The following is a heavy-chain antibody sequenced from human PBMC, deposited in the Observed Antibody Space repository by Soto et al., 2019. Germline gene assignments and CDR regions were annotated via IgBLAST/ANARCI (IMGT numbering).Heavy chain of an antibody. CDR3: ARLVSAAANDY. V-gene: IGHV3-11*04. D-gene: IGHD1-26*01. J-gene: IGHJ4*02. Sequence: PGGSLRLSCAASGFTFSSYAMSWIRQAPGKGLEWVSYISSSGSTIYYADSVKGRFTISRDNAKNSLYLQMNSLRAEDTAVYYCARLVSAAANDYWGQGTLVTVSS. CDR1: GFTFSSYA. CDR2: ISSSGSTI.